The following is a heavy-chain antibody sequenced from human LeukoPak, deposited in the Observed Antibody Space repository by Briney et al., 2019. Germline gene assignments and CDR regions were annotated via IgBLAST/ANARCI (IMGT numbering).Heavy chain of an antibody. D-gene: IGHD4-23*01. J-gene: IGHJ4*02. CDR3: ATGDYGGQRLYYFDS. CDR1: GFTFSSYA. CDR2: ISYDGSDK. V-gene: IGHV3-30-3*01. Sequence: GGSLRLSCAASGFTFSSYAMHWLRQAPGKGLEWVAVISYDGSDKYYADSVKGRFIISRDNSKNTLYLQMNSLRAEDTAVYYCATGDYGGQRLYYFDSWGQGTLVTVSS.